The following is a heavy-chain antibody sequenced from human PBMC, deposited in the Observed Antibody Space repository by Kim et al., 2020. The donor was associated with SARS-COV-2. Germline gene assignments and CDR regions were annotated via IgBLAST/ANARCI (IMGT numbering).Heavy chain of an antibody. CDR2: ISAYNGNT. J-gene: IGHJ4*02. Sequence: ASVKVSCKASGYTFTSYGISWVRQAPGQGLEWMGWISAYNGNTNYAQKLQGRVTMTTDTSTSTAYMELRSLRSDDTAVYYCARDLGRPYYYDSSGYFTFDYWGQGTLVTVSS. CDR3: ARDLGRPYYYDSSGYFTFDY. D-gene: IGHD3-22*01. CDR1: GYTFTSYG. V-gene: IGHV1-18*04.